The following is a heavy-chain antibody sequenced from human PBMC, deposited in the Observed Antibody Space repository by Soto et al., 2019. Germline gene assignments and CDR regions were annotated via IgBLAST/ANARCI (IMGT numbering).Heavy chain of an antibody. J-gene: IGHJ3*02. CDR1: GFTFSSYA. CDR3: AKVRVANYAFDI. D-gene: IGHD3-3*01. V-gene: IGHV3-23*01. CDR2: ISGSGGST. Sequence: VGSLRLSCAASGFTFSSYAMSWVRQAPGKGLAWVSAISGSGGSTYYADSVKGRFTISRDNSKKTLYSQMNGLRAEDTAVYYCAKVRVANYAFDIWGQGTMVTVSS.